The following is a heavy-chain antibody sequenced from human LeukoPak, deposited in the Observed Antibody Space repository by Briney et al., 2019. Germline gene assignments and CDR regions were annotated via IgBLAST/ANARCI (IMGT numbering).Heavy chain of an antibody. CDR1: GFTFGDYA. Sequence: GGSLRLSCTASGFTFGDYAMNWVRQAPGKGLEWVGFIRSKAYGGTTEYAASVKGRFTISRDDSKSIAYLQMNSLKTEDTAVYYCTRVHDYDSSGYFLGSDNWGQGTLVTVSS. V-gene: IGHV3-49*04. D-gene: IGHD3-22*01. J-gene: IGHJ4*02. CDR3: TRVHDYDSSGYFLGSDN. CDR2: IRSKAYGGTT.